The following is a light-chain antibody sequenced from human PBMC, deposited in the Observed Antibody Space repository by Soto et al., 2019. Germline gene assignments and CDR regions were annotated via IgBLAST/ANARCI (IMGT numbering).Light chain of an antibody. J-gene: IGLJ1*01. Sequence: QSVLTQPRSVSGSPGQSVTISCTGTSNDVGRFDYVSWYQQHPGKAPKVIIYDVNERPSGVPNRFSGSKSGNTASLTISGLQADDEADYYCCSYTISSALQVFGTGTKVTVL. CDR2: DVN. V-gene: IGLV2-11*01. CDR3: CSYTISSALQV. CDR1: SNDVGRFDY.